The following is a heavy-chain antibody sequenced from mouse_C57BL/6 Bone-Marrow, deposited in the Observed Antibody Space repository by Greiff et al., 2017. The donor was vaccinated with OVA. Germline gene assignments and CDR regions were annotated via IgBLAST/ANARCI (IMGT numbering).Heavy chain of an antibody. CDR1: GFSLTSYG. D-gene: IGHD1-1*01. CDR3: AKSHYYGSHFDY. V-gene: IGHV2-5*01. Sequence: VKLQESGPGLVQPSQSLSITCTVSGFSLTSYGVHWVRQSPGKGLEWLGVIWRGGSTDYNAAFMSRLSITKDNSKSQVFFKMNSLQADDTAIYYCAKSHYYGSHFDYWGQGTTLTVSS. J-gene: IGHJ2*01. CDR2: IWRGGST.